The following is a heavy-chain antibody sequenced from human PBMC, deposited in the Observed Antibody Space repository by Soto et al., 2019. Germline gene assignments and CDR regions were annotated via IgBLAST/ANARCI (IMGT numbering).Heavy chain of an antibody. D-gene: IGHD6-6*01. J-gene: IGHJ4*02. Sequence: QVQLQASGPGLVKPSQTLSLTCTVSGGSISSGGYYWSWSRQNPGKSLEWIGYIDYSGGTYYIPSLKSRVTIAVDTSKNQFSLKLSSVTAADTAVYYCARANISARPRCFDYWGQGTLVTVSS. CDR2: IDYSGGT. CDR3: ARANISARPRCFDY. V-gene: IGHV4-31*03. CDR1: GGSISSGGYY.